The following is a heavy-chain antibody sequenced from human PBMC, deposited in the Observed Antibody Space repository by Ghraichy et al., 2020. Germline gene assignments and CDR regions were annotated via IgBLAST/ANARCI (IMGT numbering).Heavy chain of an antibody. CDR1: GFTFSSYG. J-gene: IGHJ6*02. V-gene: IGHV3-30*02. CDR2: IRYDGSNK. Sequence: GESLNISCAASGFTFSSYGMHWVRQAPGKGLEWVAFIRYDGSNKDYADSVKGRFTISRDNSKNTLYLQMNSLRAEDTAVYYCAKDRGYCSGGSGYSVTSPGDLRMDVWGQGTPVTVSS. D-gene: IGHD2-15*01. CDR3: AKDRGYCSGGSGYSVTSPGDLRMDV.